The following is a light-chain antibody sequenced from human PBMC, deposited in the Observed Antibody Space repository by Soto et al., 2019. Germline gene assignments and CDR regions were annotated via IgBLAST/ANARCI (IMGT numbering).Light chain of an antibody. V-gene: IGKV1-6*01. Sequence: AIQMTQSPSSLSASVGDRVTITCRASQGIRNNLGWYQQKPGKPPKLLIYTASTLPSGVPSRFSGSGSGTDFTLTISSLQPEDFATYYCLQDFSFPRTFGQGTRLEIK. CDR1: QGIRNN. CDR3: LQDFSFPRT. CDR2: TAS. J-gene: IGKJ2*01.